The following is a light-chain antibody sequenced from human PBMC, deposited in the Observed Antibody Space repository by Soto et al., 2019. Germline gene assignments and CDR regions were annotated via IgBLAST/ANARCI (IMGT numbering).Light chain of an antibody. CDR1: QSVTSY. Sequence: EIVLTQFPATLSLSPGDRATLSCRASQSVTSYLAWYHQKTGQAPSLLVNDVSNRATGIPARFTGSGSGTDFTLTSSSREPEDSAVYYCQQRNAWPRNTFGQGTKLHI. CDR3: QQRNAWPRNT. J-gene: IGKJ2*01. CDR2: DVS. V-gene: IGKV3-11*01.